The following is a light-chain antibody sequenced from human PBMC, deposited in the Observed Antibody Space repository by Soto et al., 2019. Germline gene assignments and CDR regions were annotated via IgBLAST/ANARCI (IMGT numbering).Light chain of an antibody. CDR1: QTIFNW. V-gene: IGKV1-5*01. J-gene: IGKJ1*01. CDR3: QQYNSYPWT. Sequence: DIQMTQSPSTLSASVGDRVTITCRASQTIFNWLAWYQRKPGRAPNLLIYGASSLQSGVPSTFSGSGSGTEFTLTISSLQPGDFATYYCQQYNSYPWTFGQGTNVEIK. CDR2: GAS.